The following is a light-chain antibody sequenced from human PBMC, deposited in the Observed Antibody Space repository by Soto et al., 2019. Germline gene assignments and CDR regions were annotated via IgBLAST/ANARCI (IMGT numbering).Light chain of an antibody. CDR3: CSYAGSPYV. CDR2: DVS. J-gene: IGLJ1*01. V-gene: IGLV2-11*01. Sequence: QSVLTQPRSVSGSPGQSVTISCTGTSSDVGAYNYVSWYQHHPGKAPKLMIYDVSKRPSGVPDRFSGSKSGNTASLTISGLQAEDEADYYCCSYAGSPYVFGTGTKLTVL. CDR1: SSDVGAYNY.